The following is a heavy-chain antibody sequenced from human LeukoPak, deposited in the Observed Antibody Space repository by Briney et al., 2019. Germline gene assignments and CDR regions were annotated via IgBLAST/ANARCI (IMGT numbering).Heavy chain of an antibody. V-gene: IGHV3-48*01. CDR3: ARDRIPHGYDYVWGSYRPSEFDY. D-gene: IGHD3-16*02. CDR1: GFTFSSYS. J-gene: IGHJ4*02. CDR2: ISSGSSTI. Sequence: PGGSLRLSCAASGFTFSSYSMNWVRQAPGKGLEWVSYISSGSSTIYYADSVKGRFTISRDNAKNSLYLQMNSLRAEDTAVYYCARDRIPHGYDYVWGSYRPSEFDYWGQGTLVTVSS.